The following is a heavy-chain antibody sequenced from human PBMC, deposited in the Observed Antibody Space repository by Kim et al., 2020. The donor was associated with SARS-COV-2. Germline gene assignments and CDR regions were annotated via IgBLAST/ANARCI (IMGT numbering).Heavy chain of an antibody. D-gene: IGHD3-22*01. J-gene: IGHJ4*02. CDR2: IIPIFGTA. V-gene: IGHV1-69*13. Sequence: SVKVSCKASGGTFSSYAISWVRQAPGQGLEWMGGIIPIFGTANYAQKFQGRVTITADESTSTAYMELSSLRSEDTAVYYCASSLTYYYDSSGYWGYWGQGTLVTVSS. CDR3: ASSLTYYYDSSGYWGY. CDR1: GGTFSSYA.